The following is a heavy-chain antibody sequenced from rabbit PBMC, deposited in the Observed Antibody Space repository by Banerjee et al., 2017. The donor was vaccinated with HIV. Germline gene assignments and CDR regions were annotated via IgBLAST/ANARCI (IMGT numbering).Heavy chain of an antibody. V-gene: IGHV1S45*01. Sequence: QEQLVESGGGLVQPGGSLTLTCTASGFSFSSSYYMCWVRQAPGKGLEWIGCIYTGSSGSTYYASWAKGRFTITKTSSTTVTLQMTSLTAADTATYFCTRDDYTTAYGLWDLWGQGTLVTVS. D-gene: IGHD6-1*01. CDR1: GFSFSSSYY. J-gene: IGHJ6*01. CDR2: IYTGSSGST. CDR3: TRDDYTTAYGLWDL.